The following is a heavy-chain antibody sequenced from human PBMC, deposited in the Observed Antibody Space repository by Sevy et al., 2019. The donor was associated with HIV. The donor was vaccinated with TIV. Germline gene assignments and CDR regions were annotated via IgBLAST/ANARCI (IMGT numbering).Heavy chain of an antibody. J-gene: IGHJ6*03. CDR3: VKETAGTTLDYYYMDV. CDR1: GFTFSSYA. Sequence: GGSLRLSCSASGFTFSSYAMHWVRQAPGKGLEYVSAISSNGGSTYYAYSVKGRFTISRDNSKNTLYLQMSSLRAEDTAVYYCVKETAGTTLDYYYMDVWGKGTTVTVSS. CDR2: ISSNGGST. V-gene: IGHV3-64D*06. D-gene: IGHD1-7*01.